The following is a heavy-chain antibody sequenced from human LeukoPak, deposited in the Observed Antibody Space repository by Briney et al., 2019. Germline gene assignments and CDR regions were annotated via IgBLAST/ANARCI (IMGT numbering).Heavy chain of an antibody. Sequence: PGGSLILSCAASGFTFSSYWMNWARQAPGKGLEWVGRIKSKTDGGTTDYAAPVKGRFTISRDDSKNTLYLQMNSLKTEDTAVYYCTTESIAVAGLDYWGQGTLVTVSS. CDR2: IKSKTDGGTT. D-gene: IGHD6-19*01. J-gene: IGHJ4*02. CDR3: TTESIAVAGLDY. CDR1: GFTFSSYW. V-gene: IGHV3-15*07.